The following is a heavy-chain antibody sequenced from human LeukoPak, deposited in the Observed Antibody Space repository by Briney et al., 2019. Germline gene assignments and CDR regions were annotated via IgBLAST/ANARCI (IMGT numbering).Heavy chain of an antibody. Sequence: SETLSLTCTVSGGSLSSSSYYWGWVRQPPGRGLEWIGSMYYSGSTYYNSSLKSRVTISVDTSKNHFSLKLRSVTAADTAVYYCARDRSPFDYWGQGTLVTVSS. J-gene: IGHJ4*02. CDR1: GGSLSSSSYY. V-gene: IGHV4-39*07. CDR3: ARDRSPFDY. CDR2: MYYSGST.